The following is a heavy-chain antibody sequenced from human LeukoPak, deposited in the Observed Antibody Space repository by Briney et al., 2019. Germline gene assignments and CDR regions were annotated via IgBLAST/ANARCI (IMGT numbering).Heavy chain of an antibody. CDR2: ISGSGGST. Sequence: GGSLRLSCAASGFTFSSYAMSWVRQAPGKGLEWVSAISGSGGSTYYADSVKGRFTISRDNSKDTLYLQMNSLRAEDTAVYYCAKDLGDSSGYSPFYYYGMDVWGQGTTVTVSS. CDR3: AKDLGDSSGYSPFYYYGMDV. J-gene: IGHJ6*02. V-gene: IGHV3-23*01. CDR1: GFTFSSYA. D-gene: IGHD3-22*01.